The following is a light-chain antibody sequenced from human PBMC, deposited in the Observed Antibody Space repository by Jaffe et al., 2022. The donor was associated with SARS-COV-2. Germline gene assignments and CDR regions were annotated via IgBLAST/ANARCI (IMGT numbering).Light chain of an antibody. J-gene: IGKJ2*01. V-gene: IGKV1-5*03. CDR2: KAS. CDR1: QTISTW. CDR3: QQYNSYPYT. Sequence: DIQMTQSPSTLSASVGDRVTITCRASQTISTWLAWYQQKPGTAPKLLIYKASSLESRVPSRFSGSGSGTEFTLTISSLQPDDFATYYCQQYNSYPYTFGQGTKLEIK.